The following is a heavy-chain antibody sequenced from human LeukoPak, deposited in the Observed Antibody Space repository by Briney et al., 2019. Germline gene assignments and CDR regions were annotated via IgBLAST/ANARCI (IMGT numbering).Heavy chain of an antibody. V-gene: IGHV3-48*03. D-gene: IGHD1-26*01. Sequence: GGSLRLSCAASGFTFSTYEMIWVRQAPGKGLEWVSYISSSGSTIYYADSVKGRSTISRDNAKNSLYLQMNSLRAEDTAVYFCTRDPKGGRGSYFDYWGQGTLVTVSS. J-gene: IGHJ4*02. CDR3: TRDPKGGRGSYFDY. CDR1: GFTFSTYE. CDR2: ISSSGSTI.